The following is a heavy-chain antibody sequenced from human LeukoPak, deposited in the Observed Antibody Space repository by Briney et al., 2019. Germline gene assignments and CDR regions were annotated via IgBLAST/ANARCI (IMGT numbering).Heavy chain of an antibody. J-gene: IGHJ4*02. CDR2: IYTSGST. Sequence: SQTLSLTCTVSGGSISSGGYYWSWIRQPPGKGLEWIGRIYTSGSTNYNPSLKSRVAMSVDTSKNQFSLKLSSVTAADTAVYYCARAGGYYSLFDYWGQGTLVTVSS. D-gene: IGHD1-26*01. V-gene: IGHV4-61*02. CDR3: ARAGGYYSLFDY. CDR1: GGSISSGGYY.